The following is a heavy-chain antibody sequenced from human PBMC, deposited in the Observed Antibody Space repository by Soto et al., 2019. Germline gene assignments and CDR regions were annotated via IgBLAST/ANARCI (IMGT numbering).Heavy chain of an antibody. CDR1: GFTFSSYG. J-gene: IGHJ3*02. V-gene: IGHV3-30*18. Sequence: GGSLRLSCAASGFTFSSYGMHWVRQAPGNGLEWVAVISYDGSNKYYADSVKGRFTISRDNSKNTLYLQMNSLRAEDTAVYYCAKIRVDTATLDAFDICGQGTMVTVSS. CDR2: ISYDGSNK. CDR3: AKIRVDTATLDAFDI. D-gene: IGHD5-18*01.